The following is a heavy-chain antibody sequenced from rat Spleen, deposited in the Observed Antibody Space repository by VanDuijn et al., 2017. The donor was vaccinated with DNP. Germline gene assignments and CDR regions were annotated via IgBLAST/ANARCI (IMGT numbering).Heavy chain of an antibody. CDR3: ARHNIHYFDS. CDR1: GFTFSDYN. J-gene: IGHJ2*01. Sequence: EVQLVESGGGLVQPGRSLKLSCAASGFTFSDYNMAWVRQAPKKGLEWVASISPSGGSTYYRDSVKGRFTVSRDNAKTSLYLQMDSLTSEDTATYYCARHNIHYFDSWGPGVMVTVSS. CDR2: ISPSGGST. D-gene: IGHD1-10*01. V-gene: IGHV5S23*01.